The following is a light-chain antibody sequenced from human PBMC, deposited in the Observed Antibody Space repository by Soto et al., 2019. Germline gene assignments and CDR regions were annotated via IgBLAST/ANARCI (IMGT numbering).Light chain of an antibody. V-gene: IGKV4-1*01. J-gene: IGKJ4*01. Sequence: DIVMTQSPDSLAVSLGERATINCKSSQSVLYSSNNKNYLAWYQQKPGQPPKLLIYWASTRESGVPHRFSGSRSAIDCTLTISTVQAEDVAGYYCQQYYSTPLTFGGRTKVEIK. CDR3: QQYYSTPLT. CDR1: QSVLYSSNNKNY. CDR2: WAS.